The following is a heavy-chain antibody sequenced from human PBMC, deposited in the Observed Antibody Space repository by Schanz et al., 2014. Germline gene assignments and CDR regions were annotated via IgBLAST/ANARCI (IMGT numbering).Heavy chain of an antibody. V-gene: IGHV1-18*01. D-gene: IGHD3-10*01. CDR1: GYIFGSHG. J-gene: IGHJ3*02. CDR2: INAHTGNT. CDR3: ARVHIATYHYNSPGAFDI. Sequence: QGQLVQSGAEVRKSGASVKVSCKASGYIFGSHGMTWVRQAPGQGPELMGWINAHTGNTQYAQKFQGRVNMTRDTVTTTVHLELTRLRTDDTAIYYCARVHIATYHYNSPGAFDIWGQGTRVTVSS.